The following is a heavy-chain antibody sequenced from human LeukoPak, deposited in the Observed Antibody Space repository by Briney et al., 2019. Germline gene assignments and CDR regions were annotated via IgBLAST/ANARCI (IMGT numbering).Heavy chain of an antibody. CDR1: GGTFSNYA. J-gene: IGHJ3*02. D-gene: IGHD3-10*01. CDR3: ARASQDYYGSGSYYRGGDAFDI. Sequence: SVKVSCKASGGTFSNYAINWVRQAPGQGLEWMGRIISILGIANYAQKFQGRVTITADKSTSTAYMELSSLRTEDTAVYYCARASQDYYGSGSYYRGGDAFDIWGQGTMVTVSS. V-gene: IGHV1-69*04. CDR2: IISILGIA.